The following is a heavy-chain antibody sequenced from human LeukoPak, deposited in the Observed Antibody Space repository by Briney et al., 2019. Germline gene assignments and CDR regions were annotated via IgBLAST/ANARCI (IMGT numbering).Heavy chain of an antibody. D-gene: IGHD2-2*01. V-gene: IGHV3-7*01. CDR3: AREASLYCSGNDCYWAFDR. Sequence: GGSLRLSCVASGFTFSNYWMSWVRQAPGKGLEWVANIKQDESKRYYVDSVKGRFTISRDNAKNSLYLQINSLRAEDTAVYYCAREASLYCSGNDCYWAFDRWGQGTLVTVSS. J-gene: IGHJ5*02. CDR2: IKQDESKR. CDR1: GFTFSNYW.